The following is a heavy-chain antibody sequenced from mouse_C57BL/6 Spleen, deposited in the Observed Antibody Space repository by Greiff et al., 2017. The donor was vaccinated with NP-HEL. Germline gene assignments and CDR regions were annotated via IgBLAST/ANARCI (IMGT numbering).Heavy chain of an antibody. CDR3: ARPRDESYAMDY. V-gene: IGHV1-19*01. CDR2: INPYNGGT. CDR1: GYTFTDYY. Sequence: VQLQQSGPVLVKPGASVKMSCKASGYTFTDYYMNWVKQSHGKSLEWIGVINPYNGGTSYNQKFKGKATLTVDKSSSTAYMELNSLTSEDSAVYYCARPRDESYAMDYWGQGTSVTVSS. J-gene: IGHJ4*01. D-gene: IGHD3-3*01.